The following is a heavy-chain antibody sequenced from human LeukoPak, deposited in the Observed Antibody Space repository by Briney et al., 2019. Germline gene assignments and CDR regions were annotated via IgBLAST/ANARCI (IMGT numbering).Heavy chain of an antibody. V-gene: IGHV4-61*02. J-gene: IGHJ5*02. CDR3: ARRIAAAPMSWFDP. D-gene: IGHD6-13*01. CDR2: IYTSGST. CDR1: GGSISSSSYY. Sequence: SQTLSLTCTVSGGSISSSSYYWSWIRQPAGKGLEWIGRIYTSGSTNYNPSLKSRVTISVDTSKNQFSLKLSSVTAADTAVYYCARRIAAAPMSWFDPWGQGTLVTVSS.